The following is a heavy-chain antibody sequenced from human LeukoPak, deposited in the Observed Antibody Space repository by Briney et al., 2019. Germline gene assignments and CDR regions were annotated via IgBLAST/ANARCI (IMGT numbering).Heavy chain of an antibody. CDR1: GYTFTSYD. J-gene: IGHJ5*02. Sequence: ASVKVPCKASGYTFTSYDINWVRQATGQGLEWMGWMNPNSGNTGYAQKFQGRVTMTRNTSISTAYMELSSLRSEDTAVYYCARGREQLVRDWFDPWGQGTLVTVSS. CDR2: MNPNSGNT. V-gene: IGHV1-8*01. CDR3: ARGREQLVRDWFDP. D-gene: IGHD6-13*01.